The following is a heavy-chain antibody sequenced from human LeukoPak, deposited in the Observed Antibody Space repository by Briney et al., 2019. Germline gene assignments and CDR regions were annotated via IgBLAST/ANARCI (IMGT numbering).Heavy chain of an antibody. Sequence: GASVKVSCKASGYTFTGYYMHWVRQAPGQGLEWMGWINPNSGGTNYAQKFQGRVTMTRDTSISTAYMELSRLRSDDTAVYYCARDRGVKNIAVAGRQSDAFDIWGQGTMVTVSS. CDR1: GYTFTGYY. CDR3: ARDRGVKNIAVAGRQSDAFDI. CDR2: INPNSGGT. V-gene: IGHV1-2*02. J-gene: IGHJ3*02. D-gene: IGHD6-19*01.